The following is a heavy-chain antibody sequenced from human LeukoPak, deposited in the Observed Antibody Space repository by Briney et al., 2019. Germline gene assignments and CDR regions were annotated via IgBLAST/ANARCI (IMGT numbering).Heavy chain of an antibody. V-gene: IGHV4-31*03. CDR1: GGSISSGGYF. CDR2: ISYSGST. CDR3: ARADNLNALDY. D-gene: IGHD1-1*01. J-gene: IGHJ4*02. Sequence: PSETLSLTCTVSGGSISSGGYFWTWIRQHPGKGLEWIGSISYSGSTYYNPSLKSRVAISVDSSKNQFSLKLSSVTAADTAVYYCARADNLNALDYWGQGTLVTVSS.